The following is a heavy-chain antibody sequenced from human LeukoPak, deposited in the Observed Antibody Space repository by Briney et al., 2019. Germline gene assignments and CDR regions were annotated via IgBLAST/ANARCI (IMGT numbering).Heavy chain of an antibody. V-gene: IGHV3-7*01. CDR1: GFSFTTYW. CDR3: ARDLSVGYFDY. Sequence: PGESLRLSCAASGFSFTTYWMSWVRQAPGKGLEWVANINQDGTEKYYVDSVKGRFTISRDNAKNSLYLQMNSLRAEDTAVYYCARDLSVGYFDYWGQGTLVTVSS. D-gene: IGHD3-16*01. J-gene: IGHJ4*02. CDR2: INQDGTEK.